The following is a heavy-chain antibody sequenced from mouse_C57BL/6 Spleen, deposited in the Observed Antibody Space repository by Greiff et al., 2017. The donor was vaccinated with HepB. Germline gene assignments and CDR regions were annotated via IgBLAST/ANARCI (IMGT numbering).Heavy chain of an antibody. J-gene: IGHJ1*03. CDR3: AVQEGGSLVFCV. CDR1: GYTFTSYW. V-gene: IGHV1-52*01. Sequence: VQLQQPGAELVRPGSSVKLSCKASGYTFTSYWMHWVKQRPIQGLEWIGNIDTSDSETHYNQKFKDKATLTVDKSSSTAYMQLSSLTSEDSAVYYCAVQEGGSLVFCVWGTGTTVTASS. CDR2: IDTSDSET.